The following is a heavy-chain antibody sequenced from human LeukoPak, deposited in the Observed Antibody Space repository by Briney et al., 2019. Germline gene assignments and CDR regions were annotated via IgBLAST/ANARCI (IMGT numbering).Heavy chain of an antibody. CDR1: GFSLSTSGVG. D-gene: IGHD3-3*01. CDR3: AHTQAITIFGVVISIDWFDP. CDR2: IYWDDDK. J-gene: IGHJ5*02. V-gene: IGHV2-5*02. Sequence: SGPTLVKPTQTLTLTCTFSGFSLSTSGVGVGWIRQPPGKALEWLALIYWDDDKRYSPSLKSRLTITKDTSKNQVVLTMTNMDPVDTATYYCAHTQAITIFGVVISIDWFDPWGQGTLVTVSS.